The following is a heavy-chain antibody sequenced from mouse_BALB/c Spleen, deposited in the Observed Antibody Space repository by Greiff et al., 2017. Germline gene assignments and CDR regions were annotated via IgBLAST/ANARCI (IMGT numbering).Heavy chain of an antibody. Sequence: EVQVEESGPGLVKPSQTVSLTCTVTGISITTGNYRWSWIRQFPGNKLEWIGYIYYSGTITYNPSLTLRTTITRYTSKNQFCLEMNSLTAEDTATTSGERYSPGGYYGFAYWGQGTLVTVSA. CDR2: IYYSGTI. J-gene: IGHJ3*01. CDR3: ERYSPGGYYGFAY. CDR1: GISITTGNYR. D-gene: IGHD2-3*01. V-gene: IGHV3-5*02.